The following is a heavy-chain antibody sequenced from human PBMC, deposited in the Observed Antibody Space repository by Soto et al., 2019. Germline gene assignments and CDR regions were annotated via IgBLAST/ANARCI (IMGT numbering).Heavy chain of an antibody. J-gene: IGHJ4*02. V-gene: IGHV3-53*01. CDR3: AKGDIVVVPAAIAG. D-gene: IGHD2-2*01. CDR2: IYSGGST. Sequence: GGSLRLSCAASGFTVSSNYMSWVRQAPGKGLEWVSVIYSGGSTYYADSVKGRFTISRDNSKNTLYLQMNSLRAEDTAVYYCAKGDIVVVPAAIAGWGQGTLVTVSS. CDR1: GFTVSSNY.